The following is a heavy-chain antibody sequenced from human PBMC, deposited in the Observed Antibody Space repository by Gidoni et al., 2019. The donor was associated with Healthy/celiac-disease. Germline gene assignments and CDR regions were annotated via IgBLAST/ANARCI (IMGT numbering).Heavy chain of an antibody. J-gene: IGHJ6*02. V-gene: IGHV3-48*03. CDR1: GVTFSSYE. D-gene: IGHD5-18*01. Sequence: EVQRVESGGGLVQPGGSLRLSCAASGVTFSSYEMNWVRQAPGKGLEWVSYISSSGSTIYYADSVKGRFTISRDNAKNSLYLQMNSLRAEDTAVYYCARDGYSYGYGVLDVWGQGTTVTVSS. CDR3: ARDGYSYGYGVLDV. CDR2: ISSSGSTI.